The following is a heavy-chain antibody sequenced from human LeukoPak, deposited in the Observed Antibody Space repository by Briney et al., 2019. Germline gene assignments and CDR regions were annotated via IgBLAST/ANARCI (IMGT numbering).Heavy chain of an antibody. CDR1: GYTFTAYY. Sequence: ASVKVSCKASGYTFTAYYMHWVRQAPGQGLEWMGWINPNSGGTNSAQKLQGRVTMTRDTSISTAYMELSRLRSDDTAVYYCARDCEHLASGWPGCFDYWGQGTLVTVPS. CDR3: ARDCEHLASGWPGCFDY. V-gene: IGHV1-2*02. D-gene: IGHD6-19*01. J-gene: IGHJ4*02. CDR2: INPNSGGT.